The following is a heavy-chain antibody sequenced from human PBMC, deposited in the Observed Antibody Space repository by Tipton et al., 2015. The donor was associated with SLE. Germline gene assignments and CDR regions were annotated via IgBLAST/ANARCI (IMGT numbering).Heavy chain of an antibody. Sequence: TLSLTCTVSGGSISSYYWSWIRQPPGKGLEWIGYIYYSGSTNYNPSLKSRVIISIDTSKNQFSLKLSSVTAADTAVYYCARVVLWFGELLGGDAFDIWGQGTMVTVSS. J-gene: IGHJ3*02. CDR2: IYYSGST. CDR1: GGSISSYY. CDR3: ARVVLWFGELLGGDAFDI. D-gene: IGHD3-10*01. V-gene: IGHV4-59*08.